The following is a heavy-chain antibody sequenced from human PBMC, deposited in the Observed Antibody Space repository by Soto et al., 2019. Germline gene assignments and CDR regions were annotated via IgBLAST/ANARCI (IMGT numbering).Heavy chain of an antibody. CDR3: AKDRSLLWFGEPSIDY. D-gene: IGHD3-10*01. V-gene: IGHV3-30*18. CDR2: ISYDGSNK. CDR1: GFTFSSYG. Sequence: PRGSLRLSCAASGFTFSSYGMHWVRQAPGKGLEWVAVISYDGSNKYYADSVKGRFTISRDNSKNTLYLQMNSLRAEDTAVYYCAKDRSLLWFGEPSIDYWRQGTLVTVSS. J-gene: IGHJ4*02.